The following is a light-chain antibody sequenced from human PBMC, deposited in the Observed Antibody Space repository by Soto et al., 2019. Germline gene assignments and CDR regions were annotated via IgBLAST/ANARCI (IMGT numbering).Light chain of an antibody. J-gene: IGKJ4*01. V-gene: IGKV3-20*01. Sequence: EFVLWQSPCTLSLSPGERATLSCRASQTVRNNYLAWYQQKPGQAPRLLIYDASSRATGIPDRFSGGGSGTDFTLTISRLEPEDFAVYYCQQFSSYPLTFGGGTKV. CDR1: QTVRNNY. CDR3: QQFSSYPLT. CDR2: DAS.